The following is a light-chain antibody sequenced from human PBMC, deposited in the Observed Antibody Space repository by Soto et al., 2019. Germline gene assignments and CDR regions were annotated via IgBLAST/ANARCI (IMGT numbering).Light chain of an antibody. V-gene: IGKV1-39*01. Sequence: DIQMTQSPSSLSASIGDKLTISCRANQSITHFLNWYQKKPGEVPKLLIYAASRLGSGVPSRFSGSGSGTDFALTINSLQPEDFATYYCQQSYTTPRLSFGGGT. CDR3: QQSYTTPRLS. CDR2: AAS. CDR1: QSITHF. J-gene: IGKJ4*01.